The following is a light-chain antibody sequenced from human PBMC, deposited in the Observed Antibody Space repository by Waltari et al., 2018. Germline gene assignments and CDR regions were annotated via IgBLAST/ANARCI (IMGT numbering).Light chain of an antibody. V-gene: IGKV3-20*01. CDR1: QSVSSSY. CDR2: GAS. J-gene: IGKJ2*01. CDR3: QQYGSSRTMYT. Sequence: EIVLTQSPGILSLSPGERATLSCRASQSVSSSYLAWYQQKPGQAPRLLIYGASSRATGIPDRFSGSGSGTDFTLTISRLEPEDFAVYYCQQYGSSRTMYTFGQGTKLEIK.